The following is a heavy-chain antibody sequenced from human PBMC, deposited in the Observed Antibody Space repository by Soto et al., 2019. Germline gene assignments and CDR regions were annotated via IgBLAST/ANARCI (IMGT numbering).Heavy chain of an antibody. Sequence: QLQLQESGSGQVKPSQTLSLTCAVSGGSITTGDYSWNWIRQPPGRGLEWVGYIYDSGSTYYNPSLKRRATISVDRSKNHFSLKLSSVTAADTAVYYCARGRSTSGYPNFDPWGQGTLVTVSS. CDR2: IYDSGST. D-gene: IGHD3-22*01. J-gene: IGHJ5*02. CDR1: GGSITTGDYS. CDR3: ARGRSTSGYPNFDP. V-gene: IGHV4-30-2*01.